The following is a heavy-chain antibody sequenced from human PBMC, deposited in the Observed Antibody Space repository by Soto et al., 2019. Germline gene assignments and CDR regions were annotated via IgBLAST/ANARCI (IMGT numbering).Heavy chain of an antibody. V-gene: IGHV3-48*01. CDR1: GFTFSSYS. J-gene: IGHJ4*02. Sequence: EVQLVESGGGLVQPGGSLRLSCAASGFTFSSYSMNWVRQAPGKGLEWVSYISSSSSTIYYADSVKGRFTIPRDNAKNPLSLQMNSLRAEDTAVDYCARGAYYYDSSGLSYWGQGTLVTVSS. D-gene: IGHD3-22*01. CDR2: ISSSSSTI. CDR3: ARGAYYYDSSGLSY.